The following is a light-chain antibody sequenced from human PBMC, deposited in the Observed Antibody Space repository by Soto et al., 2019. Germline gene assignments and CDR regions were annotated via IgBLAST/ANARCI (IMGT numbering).Light chain of an antibody. CDR3: QQRSNGTPIT. CDR2: DAS. V-gene: IGKV3-11*01. CDR1: QSVSSY. Sequence: EIVLTQSPATLSLSPGERATLSCRASQSVSSYLAWYQQKPGQAPRLLIYDASNRATGIPARFSGSGSGTDFTLTISSLVPEDFAVYYCQQRSNGTPITFGQGTRLEIK. J-gene: IGKJ5*01.